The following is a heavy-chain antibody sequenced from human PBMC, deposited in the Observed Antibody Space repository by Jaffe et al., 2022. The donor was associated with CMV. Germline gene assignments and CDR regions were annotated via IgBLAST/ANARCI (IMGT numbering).Heavy chain of an antibody. V-gene: IGHV3-9*01. J-gene: IGHJ4*02. Sequence: EVQLVESGGGLVQPDRSLRLSCAASGFTFDDYAMHWVRQAPGKGLEWVSGINWNSGNIDYADSVKGRFTISRDNAKNSLYLQMNSLRAEDTALYYCAKDVQYSSSYYFDYWGQGTLVTVSS. CDR1: GFTFDDYA. D-gene: IGHD6-6*01. CDR3: AKDVQYSSSYYFDY. CDR2: INWNSGNI.